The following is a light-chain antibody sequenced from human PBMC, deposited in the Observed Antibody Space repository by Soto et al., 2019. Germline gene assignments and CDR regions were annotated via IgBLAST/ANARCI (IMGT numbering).Light chain of an antibody. Sequence: DIQMTQSPSSLSASVGDRVTFTCRASQGIRNDLGWYQQKPGKAPKRLIYAASSLQSGVPSRFSGSGTECTLYFTLTISSLQPEDFASYYCLQYNSYPRTFGHGTKLEIK. CDR3: LQYNSYPRT. CDR2: AAS. V-gene: IGKV1-17*01. J-gene: IGKJ2*01. CDR1: QGIRND.